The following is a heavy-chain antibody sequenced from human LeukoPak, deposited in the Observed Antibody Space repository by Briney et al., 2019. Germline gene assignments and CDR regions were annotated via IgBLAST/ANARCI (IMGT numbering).Heavy chain of an antibody. CDR3: AKDLLPSDYYDSSGYYSLSSGSSSIDY. V-gene: IGHV3-23*01. D-gene: IGHD3-22*01. J-gene: IGHJ4*02. Sequence: PGGSLRLSCAASGFTFSSYAMSWVRQAPGKGLEWVSAISGSGGSTYYADSVKGRFTISRDNSKNTLYLQMNSLRAEDTAVYYCAKDLLPSDYYDSSGYYSLSSGSSSIDYWGQGTLVTVSS. CDR1: GFTFSSYA. CDR2: ISGSGGST.